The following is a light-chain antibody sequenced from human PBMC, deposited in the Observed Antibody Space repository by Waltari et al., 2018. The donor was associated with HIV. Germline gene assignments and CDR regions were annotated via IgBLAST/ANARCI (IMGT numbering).Light chain of an antibody. CDR2: KAS. CDR1: QSISGL. J-gene: IGKJ1*01. V-gene: IGKV1-5*03. CDR3: QQYNTYSRT. Sequence: DIQMTQSPSTLSASVGDRVAITCRASQSISGLLAWYQQKPGKAPNPLIYKASTLESGVPSRFSGSGSGTEFTLTISSLQPDDFATYYCQQYNTYSRTFGQGTKVEIK.